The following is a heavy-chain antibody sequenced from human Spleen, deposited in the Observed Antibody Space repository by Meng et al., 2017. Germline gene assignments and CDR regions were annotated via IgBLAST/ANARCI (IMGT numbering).Heavy chain of an antibody. J-gene: IGHJ4*02. CDR1: GFTFDDYA. Sequence: GESLKISCAASGFTFDDYAMHWVRQAPGKGLEWVSSIGDSGGRMYYAESVKGRFTISRDNSWNTLYLQMNSLRGEDTAVYYCAKAPLHDSGWSRILDSWGQGTLVTFSS. V-gene: IGHV3-23*01. CDR2: IGDSGGRM. D-gene: IGHD6-19*01. CDR3: AKAPLHDSGWSRILDS.